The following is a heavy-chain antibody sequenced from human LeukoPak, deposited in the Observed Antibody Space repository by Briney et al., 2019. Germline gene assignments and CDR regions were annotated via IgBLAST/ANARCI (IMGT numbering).Heavy chain of an antibody. D-gene: IGHD2-2*01. V-gene: IGHV3-7*01. CDR3: ARGRECSGTGCYLPGIY. Sequence: GGSLRLSCVGSGYIFSTCWMNWVRQAPGKGLEWVANIKQDGSEKYHVDSVKGRFTISRDNAKNSLYLQMDSLRVEDTAVYYCARGRECSGTGCYLPGIYWGQGILVTVSS. CDR2: IKQDGSEK. CDR1: GYIFSTCW. J-gene: IGHJ4*02.